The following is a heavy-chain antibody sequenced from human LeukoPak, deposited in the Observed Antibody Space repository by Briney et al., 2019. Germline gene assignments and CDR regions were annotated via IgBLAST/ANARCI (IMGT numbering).Heavy chain of an antibody. J-gene: IGHJ4*02. CDR1: GFTFSSYN. D-gene: IGHD3-9*01. CDR2: ISSSSSYI. CDR3: ARNAYDILTGYYLADY. Sequence: GGSLRLSCAASGFTFSSYNMNWVRQAPGKGLEWVSSISSSSSYIYYADSVKGRFTISRDNAKNSLYLQMNSLRAEDTAVYYCARNAYDILTGYYLADYWGQGTLVTVSS. V-gene: IGHV3-21*01.